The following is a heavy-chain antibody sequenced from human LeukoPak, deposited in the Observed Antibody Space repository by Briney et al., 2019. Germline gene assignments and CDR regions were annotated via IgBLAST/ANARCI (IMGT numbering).Heavy chain of an antibody. Sequence: GGSLRLSCAASGFTFSGYGMHWVRQAPGKGLEWVAFVRYDSSNKYYADSVKDRFTVSRDNSKNTLYLQMGSLRAEDMAVYYCARYYYDSSGYQRRGDAFDIWGQGTMVTVSS. CDR1: GFTFSGYG. J-gene: IGHJ3*02. CDR2: VRYDSSNK. D-gene: IGHD3-22*01. V-gene: IGHV3-30*02. CDR3: ARYYYDSSGYQRRGDAFDI.